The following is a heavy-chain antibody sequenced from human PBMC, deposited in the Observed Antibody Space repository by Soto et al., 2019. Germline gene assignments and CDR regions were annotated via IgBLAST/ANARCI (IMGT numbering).Heavy chain of an antibody. J-gene: IGHJ4*02. CDR3: ARVYNYMAVAGYFDY. D-gene: IGHD6-19*01. CDR2: ISYDGSNK. Sequence: PGGSLRLSCAASGFTFSSYAMHWVRQAPGKGLEWVAVISYDGSNKYYADSVKGRFTISRDNSKNTLYLQMNSLRAEDTAVYYCARVYNYMAVAGYFDYWGQGTLVTSPQ. CDR1: GFTFSSYA. V-gene: IGHV3-30-3*01.